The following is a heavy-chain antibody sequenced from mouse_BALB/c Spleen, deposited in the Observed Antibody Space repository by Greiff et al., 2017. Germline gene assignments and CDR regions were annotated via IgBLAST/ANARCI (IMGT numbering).Heavy chain of an antibody. J-gene: IGHJ3*01. CDR1: GFTFSSYG. V-gene: IGHV5-6-3*01. Sequence: EVMLVESGGGLVQPGGSLKLSCAASGFTFSSYGMSWVRQTPDKRLELVATINSNGGSTYYPDSVKGRFTISRDNAKNTLYLQMSSLKSEDTAMYYCARGWLLAWFAYWGQGTLVTVSA. D-gene: IGHD2-3*01. CDR2: INSNGGST. CDR3: ARGWLLAWFAY.